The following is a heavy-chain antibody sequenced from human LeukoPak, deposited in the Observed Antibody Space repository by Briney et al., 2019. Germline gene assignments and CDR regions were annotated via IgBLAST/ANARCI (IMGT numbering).Heavy chain of an antibody. CDR1: GYTFTDYY. CDR3: ARANFLYCSSSTYLFDY. D-gene: IGHD2-2*01. V-gene: IGHV1-2*02. J-gene: IGHJ4*02. CDR2: INPNDGDT. Sequence: SVKVSCKASGYTFTDYYMHWVRQTPGQGFEWMGWINPNDGDTNYAQKFQGRVTMTRDTSISTAHMEVSRLRSDDTAVYYCARANFLYCSSSTYLFDYWGQGTLVTVSS.